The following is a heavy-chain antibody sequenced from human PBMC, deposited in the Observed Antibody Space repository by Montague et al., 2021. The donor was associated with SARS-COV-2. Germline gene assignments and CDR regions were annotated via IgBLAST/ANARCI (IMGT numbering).Heavy chain of an antibody. J-gene: IGHJ3*02. Sequence: SETLSLTCAISGGSSSNYYWSWIRQPPGKGLEWIGEVNQSGTTIYNPSVKSGVTISEDTSKNQFYLRLNSVTAADTAVYYCARGRQPVVVPGAAPAGRAFDIWGQGTMVTVSS. D-gene: IGHD2-2*01. CDR2: VNQSGTT. V-gene: IGHV4-34*01. CDR1: GGSSSNYY. CDR3: ARGRQPVVVPGAAPAGRAFDI.